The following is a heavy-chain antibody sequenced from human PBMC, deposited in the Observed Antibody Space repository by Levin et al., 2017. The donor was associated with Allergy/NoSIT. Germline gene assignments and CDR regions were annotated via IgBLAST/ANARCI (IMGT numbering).Heavy chain of an antibody. Sequence: LSLTCAASGFTFSSYAMHWVRQAPGKGLEWVAVISYDGSNKYYADSVKGRFTISRDNSKNTLYLQMNSLRAEDTAVYYCAREGPTTVTTSYYFDYWGQGTLVTVSS. CDR2: ISYDGSNK. CDR3: AREGPTTVTTSYYFDY. J-gene: IGHJ4*02. D-gene: IGHD4-11*01. V-gene: IGHV3-30-3*01. CDR1: GFTFSSYA.